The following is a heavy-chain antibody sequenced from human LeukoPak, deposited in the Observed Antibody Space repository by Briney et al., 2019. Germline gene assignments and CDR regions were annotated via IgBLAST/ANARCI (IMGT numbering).Heavy chain of an antibody. CDR3: SSALKPYYDILTGYYLSPTLFDY. CDR2: IYYSGST. CDR1: GGSISSGDYY. J-gene: IGHJ4*02. V-gene: IGHV4-30-4*01. D-gene: IGHD3-9*01. Sequence: SQTLSLTCTVSGGSISSGDYYWRWIRQPPGKGLEWIGYIYYSGSTYYNPSLKSRVTISVDTSKNQFSLKLSSVTAADTAVYYCSSALKPYYDILTGYYLSPTLFDYWGQGTLVTVSS.